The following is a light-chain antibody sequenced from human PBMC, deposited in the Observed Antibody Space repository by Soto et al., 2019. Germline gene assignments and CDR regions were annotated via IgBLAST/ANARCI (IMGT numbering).Light chain of an antibody. CDR3: KSYAGSNTYV. Sequence: QSVLTQPPSASGSPGQSVTVSCTGTKNDIGVYDFVSWYQHHPGKAPRLIIYEVVQRPSGVPDRFSGSKSGNTASLTVSGIKAADEADYFCKSYAGSNTYVFGRGTKVPVL. V-gene: IGLV2-8*01. CDR2: EVV. J-gene: IGLJ1*01. CDR1: KNDIGVYDF.